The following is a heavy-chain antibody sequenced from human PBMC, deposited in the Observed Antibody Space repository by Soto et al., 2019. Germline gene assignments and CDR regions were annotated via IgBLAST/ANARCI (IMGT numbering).Heavy chain of an antibody. D-gene: IGHD5-18*01. CDR1: GGSFSGYY. V-gene: IGHV4-34*01. Sequence: SETLSLTCAVYGGSFSGYYWSWIRQPPGKGLEWIGEINHSGSTNYNPSLKSRVTISVDTSKNQFSLKLSSVTAADTAVYYFARGLGVSSGYSYGFDYWGQGTLVTVSS. CDR2: INHSGST. CDR3: ARGLGVSSGYSYGFDY. J-gene: IGHJ4*02.